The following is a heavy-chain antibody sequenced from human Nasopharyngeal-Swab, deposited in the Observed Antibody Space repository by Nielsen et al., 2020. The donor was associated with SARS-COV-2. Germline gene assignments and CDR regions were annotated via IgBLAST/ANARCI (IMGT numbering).Heavy chain of an antibody. CDR3: VKDRGAHSVVVVAAS. CDR1: GFTFSSYA. CDR2: ISSNGGST. J-gene: IGHJ4*02. Sequence: GGSLRLSCAASGFTFSSYAMSWVRQAPGKGLEHVSAISSNGGSTYYADSVKGRFTISRDNSKNTLNLQMSSLRAEDTAVYYCVKDRGAHSVVVVAASWGQGTLVTVSS. D-gene: IGHD2-15*01. V-gene: IGHV3-64D*06.